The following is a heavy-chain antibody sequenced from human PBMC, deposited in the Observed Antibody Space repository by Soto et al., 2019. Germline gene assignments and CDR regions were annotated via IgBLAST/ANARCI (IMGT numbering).Heavy chain of an antibody. CDR1: GGVFSSYI. D-gene: IGHD3-10*01. J-gene: IGHJ6*02. CDR2: STPLLGTT. V-gene: IGHV1-69*01. Sequence: QVQLVQSGPEVKKPGSSVKVSCKASGGVFSSYIISWVRQAPGQGLEWMGGSTPLLGTTNYAQSLQGRATSTADESTSTAYMELSSLTSEDTAVYYCARIEYTYGSGYYYYFGMDVWGQGTAVIVSS. CDR3: ARIEYTYGSGYYYYFGMDV.